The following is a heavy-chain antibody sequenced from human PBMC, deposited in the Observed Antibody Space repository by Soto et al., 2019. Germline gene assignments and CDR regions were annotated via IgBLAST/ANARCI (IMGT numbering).Heavy chain of an antibody. D-gene: IGHD4-17*01. CDR2: IDPKSGRT. CDR1: GYTFIDYY. Sequence: ASVKVSCKPSGYTFIDYYLHWVRQAPGQGLEWMGWIDPKSGRTNYAQKFQGRVTMTRDTSISTAYMELIRLTSDDTAVYYCARGQDGGNDYWGQGTLVIVSS. J-gene: IGHJ4*02. V-gene: IGHV1-2*02. CDR3: ARGQDGGNDY.